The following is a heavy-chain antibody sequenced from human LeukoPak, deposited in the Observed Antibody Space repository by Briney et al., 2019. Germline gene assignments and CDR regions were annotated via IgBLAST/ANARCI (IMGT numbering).Heavy chain of an antibody. CDR1: GGSISSSSYY. V-gene: IGHV4-39*01. J-gene: IGHJ6*03. D-gene: IGHD2-2*01. CDR2: IYYSGST. CDR3: ARHRSIVVVPAAYYYYYYMDV. Sequence: SETLSLTCTVSGGSISSSSYYWGWIRQPPGKGLEWIGSIYYSGSTYYNPSLKSRVTISVDTSKNQFSLKLSSVPAADTAWYYCARHRSIVVVPAAYYYYYYMDVWGKGTTVTVSS.